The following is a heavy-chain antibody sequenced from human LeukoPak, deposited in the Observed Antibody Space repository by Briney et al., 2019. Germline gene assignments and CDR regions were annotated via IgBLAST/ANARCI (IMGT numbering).Heavy chain of an antibody. CDR1: GFTFGDYA. V-gene: IGHV3-7*01. J-gene: IGHJ4*02. D-gene: IGHD3-9*01. CDR2: IKQDGSEK. CDR3: ARQRYSDY. Sequence: PGGSLRLSCTASGFTFGDYAMTWVRQAPGKGLEWVANIKQDGSEKYYVDSVKGRFTISRDNAKNSLYLQMNSLRAEDTAIYYCARQRYSDYWGQGTLVTVSS.